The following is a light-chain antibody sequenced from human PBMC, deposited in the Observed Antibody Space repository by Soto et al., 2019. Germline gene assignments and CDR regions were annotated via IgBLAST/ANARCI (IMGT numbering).Light chain of an antibody. Sequence: QSALTQPRLVSGTPGQSVTISCTGTSSDVGSYKDVSRYQQHPGKAPKLIIYDVSERHSGAPDRFTGSKSGNSDPPTISGLQAEDEDDYYCCSYAGSFYVFGTGNKVTV. J-gene: IGLJ1*01. CDR2: DVS. V-gene: IGLV2-11*01. CDR1: SSDVGSYKD. CDR3: CSYAGSFYV.